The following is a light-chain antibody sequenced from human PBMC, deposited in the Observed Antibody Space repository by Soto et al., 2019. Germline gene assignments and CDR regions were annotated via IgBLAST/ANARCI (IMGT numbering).Light chain of an antibody. CDR3: QQYNNWRT. CDR2: GAS. Sequence: EIVLTQSPGTLSPSPGERATLSCRASQSVSNNYLAWYQQKPGQAPRLLIYGASNRATGIPDRFSGSGSGTDFTLTISRLEPEDFAVYYCQQYNNWRTFGQGTKVDI. V-gene: IGKV3-20*01. J-gene: IGKJ1*01. CDR1: QSVSNNY.